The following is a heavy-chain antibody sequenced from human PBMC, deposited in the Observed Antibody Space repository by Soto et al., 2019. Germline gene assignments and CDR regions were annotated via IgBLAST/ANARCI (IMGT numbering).Heavy chain of an antibody. D-gene: IGHD2-2*01. J-gene: IGHJ6*02. CDR3: ARGVGYCSSTSCPTYGMDV. Sequence: TGGSLRLSCAASGFTFSSYDMHWVRQATGKGLEWVSAIGTAGDPYYPGSVKGRFTISRENAKNSLYLQMNSLRAGDTAVYYCARGVGYCSSTSCPTYGMDVWGQGTTVTVSS. CDR2: IGTAGDP. V-gene: IGHV3-13*05. CDR1: GFTFSSYD.